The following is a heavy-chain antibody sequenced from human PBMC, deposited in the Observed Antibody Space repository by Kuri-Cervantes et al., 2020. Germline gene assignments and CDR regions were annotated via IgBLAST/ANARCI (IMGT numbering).Heavy chain of an antibody. D-gene: IGHD3-22*01. J-gene: IGHJ4*02. V-gene: IGHV1-2*02. CDR3: ARDPNYYDSSGYFGY. CDR2: INPKSGDT. CDR1: GYTFTDFY. Sequence: ASVKVSCKASGYTFTDFYLHWVRQAPGHGLEWMGWINPKSGDTKYAQNFQGRVTMTRDTSISTAYMELSRLRSDDTAVYYCARDPNYYDSSGYFGYWGQGTLVTVSS.